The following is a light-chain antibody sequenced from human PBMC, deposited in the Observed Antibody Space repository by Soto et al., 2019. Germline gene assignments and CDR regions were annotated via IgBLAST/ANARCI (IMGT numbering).Light chain of an antibody. CDR1: QSITSRY. V-gene: IGKV3-20*01. J-gene: IGKJ4*01. CDR2: GAS. Sequence: EIVLTQSPGTLSVSPGERATLSCRASQSITSRYLAWYQQKPGQAPRLLIYGASSRATGIPDRFSGSGSGADFTLTISRLEPEDFAVYYCQQYGNLLTFGGGTRLEIK. CDR3: QQYGNLLT.